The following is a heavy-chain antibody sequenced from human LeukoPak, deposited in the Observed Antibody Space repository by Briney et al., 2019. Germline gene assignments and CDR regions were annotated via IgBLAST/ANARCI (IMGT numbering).Heavy chain of an antibody. J-gene: IGHJ5*01. CDR1: GGTFSSYA. Sequence: GASVKVSCKASGGTFSSYAISWVRQAPGQGLEYMGWINANSGGTNYAQKFQGRVTITRDTSISTAYMELSRLRSEDTAVYYCARNLHWGPDSWGQGTLVTVSS. V-gene: IGHV1-2*02. CDR3: ARNLHWGPDS. CDR2: INANSGGT. D-gene: IGHD7-27*01.